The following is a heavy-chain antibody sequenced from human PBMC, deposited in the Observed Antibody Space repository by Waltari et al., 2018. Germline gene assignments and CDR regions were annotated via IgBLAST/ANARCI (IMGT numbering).Heavy chain of an antibody. Sequence: QVQVVESGGGLVKPGGSLRLSCVASGFPFTDYYMSWIRQAPGKGMEWGSFIDKSGITIFYADSVKGRFTVSRDNAKNSLYLQMNTLSPDDTAVYYCARDPHQAGDYWGQGTLVTVSS. V-gene: IGHV3-11*01. J-gene: IGHJ4*02. D-gene: IGHD2-2*01. CDR1: GFPFTDYY. CDR2: IDKSGITI. CDR3: ARDPHQAGDY.